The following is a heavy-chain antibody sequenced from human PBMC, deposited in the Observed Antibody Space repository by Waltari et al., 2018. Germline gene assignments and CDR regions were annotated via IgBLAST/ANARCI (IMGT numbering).Heavy chain of an antibody. V-gene: IGHV3-7*03. CDR2: IKEDGSEK. CDR3: ASAGDYSDNRAFTEIGY. Sequence: EVHLVESGGGLVQPGGSLRPSCAASGFPFSGYWISWVRQAPGKGLEWVACIKEDGSEKHYVDSVRGRFTISRDNAKSSLYLQMNSLRAEDTAVYYCASAGDYSDNRAFTEIGYWGQGTLVTVSS. D-gene: IGHD4-4*01. CDR1: GFPFSGYW. J-gene: IGHJ4*02.